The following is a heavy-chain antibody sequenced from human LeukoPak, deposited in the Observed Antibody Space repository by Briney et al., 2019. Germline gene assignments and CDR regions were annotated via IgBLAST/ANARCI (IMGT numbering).Heavy chain of an antibody. J-gene: IGHJ4*02. CDR1: GFTFSSYW. V-gene: IGHV3-7*01. D-gene: IGHD3-10*01. CDR2: IKQDGSEK. Sequence: GSLRLSCAASGFTFSSYWMSWVRQAPGKGLEWVANIKQDGSEKYYVDSVKGRFTISRDNAKNSLYLQMNSLRAEDTAVYYCARDWFEYYGSGSLYWGQGTLVTVSS. CDR3: ARDWFEYYGSGSLY.